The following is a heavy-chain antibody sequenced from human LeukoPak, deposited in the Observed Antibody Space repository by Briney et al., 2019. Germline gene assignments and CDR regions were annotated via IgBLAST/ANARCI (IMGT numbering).Heavy chain of an antibody. V-gene: IGHV4-39*07. D-gene: IGHD6-13*01. CDR1: GGSISSSGYY. Sequence: SETLSLTCNVSGGSISSSGYYWGWIRQPPGKGLEWIGSIYHSGRTCYNPSLKSRVTISVDTPKNQFSLKLSSVTAADTAVDYCARVIAAAGSYYYYYYYMDVWDKGTTVTVSS. CDR3: ARVIAAAGSYYYYYYYMDV. CDR2: IYHSGRT. J-gene: IGHJ6*03.